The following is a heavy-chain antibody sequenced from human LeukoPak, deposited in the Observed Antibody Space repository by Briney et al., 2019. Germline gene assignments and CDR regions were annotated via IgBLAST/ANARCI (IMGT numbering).Heavy chain of an antibody. Sequence: SETLSLTCTVSGGSISGSSYYWGWLRQPPGKGLEWIGTIYYSGSTYYSSSLKSRATISVDTSKNQFSLRLSSVTAADTAVYYCARDGYNPIDYWGQGTLVSVSS. CDR3: ARDGYNPIDY. CDR2: IYYSGST. V-gene: IGHV4-39*02. CDR1: GGSISGSSYY. J-gene: IGHJ4*02. D-gene: IGHD5-24*01.